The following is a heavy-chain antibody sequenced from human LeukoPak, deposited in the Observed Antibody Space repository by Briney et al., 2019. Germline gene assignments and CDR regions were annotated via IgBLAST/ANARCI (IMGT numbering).Heavy chain of an antibody. Sequence: GNSLRLSCAAAGFRFSGHGMHWVRQAPGKGLEWVAVIWYDGSNKHYVDSVKGRFTISRDNSKNTLDLQMNSLRAEDTAVYYCARSGGGDYNYAMDVWGQGTTVTVSS. CDR3: ARSGGGDYNYAMDV. CDR2: IWYDGSNK. V-gene: IGHV3-33*01. J-gene: IGHJ6*02. D-gene: IGHD3-16*01. CDR1: GFRFSGHG.